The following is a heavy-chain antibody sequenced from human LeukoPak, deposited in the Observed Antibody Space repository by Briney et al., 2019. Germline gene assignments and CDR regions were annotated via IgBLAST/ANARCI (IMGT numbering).Heavy chain of an antibody. J-gene: IGHJ6*03. CDR2: IIPIFGTA. CDR3: ARTSYYYDSSGYYFCYYYMDV. D-gene: IGHD3-22*01. CDR1: GGTFSSYA. Sequence: GSSVKVSCKASGGTFSSYAISWVRQAPGQGLEWMGGIIPIFGTANYAQNLQGRVTMTTDTSTSTAYMELRSLRSDDTAVYYCARTSYYYDSSGYYFCYYYMDVWGKGTTVTVSS. V-gene: IGHV1-69*05.